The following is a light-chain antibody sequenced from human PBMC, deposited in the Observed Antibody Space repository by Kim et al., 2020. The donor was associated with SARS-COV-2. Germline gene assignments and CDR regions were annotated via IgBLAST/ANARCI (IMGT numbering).Light chain of an antibody. Sequence: NFMLTQPHSVSESPGKTVTISCTRSSGSIASNYVQWHQQRPGSAPTTVIYEDNQRPSGVPDRFSGSIDSSSNSASLTISGLKTEDEADYYCQSYDSSIRVFGGGTQLTVL. CDR2: EDN. V-gene: IGLV6-57*04. J-gene: IGLJ3*02. CDR3: QSYDSSIRV. CDR1: SGSIASNY.